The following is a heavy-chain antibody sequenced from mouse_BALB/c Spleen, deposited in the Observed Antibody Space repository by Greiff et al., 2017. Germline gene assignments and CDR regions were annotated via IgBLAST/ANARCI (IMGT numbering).Heavy chain of an antibody. V-gene: IGHV1-80*01. CDR1: GYAFSSYW. Sequence: QVHVKQSGAELVRPGSSVKISCKASGYAFSSYWMNWVKQRPGQGLEWIGQIYPGDGDTNYNGKFKGKATLTADKSSSTAYMQLSSLTSEDSAVYFCARSGDYRYSYYAMDYWGQGTSVTVSS. D-gene: IGHD2-14*01. CDR2: IYPGDGDT. J-gene: IGHJ4*01. CDR3: ARSGDYRYSYYAMDY.